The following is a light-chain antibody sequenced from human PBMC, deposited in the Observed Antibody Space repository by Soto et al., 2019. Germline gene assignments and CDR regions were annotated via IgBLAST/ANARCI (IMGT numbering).Light chain of an antibody. CDR1: QSVNSN. CDR2: GAS. J-gene: IGKJ1*01. CDR3: QQYNNWPWT. Sequence: EIVITQSPATLSVSPGERATLSCRASQSVNSNLAWYQHKPGQAPRLLIYGASTRAPGIPAGFSGSGSGTEFTLTVSSLQSEDFAIYYCQQYNNWPWTFGQGTKVEIK. V-gene: IGKV3-15*01.